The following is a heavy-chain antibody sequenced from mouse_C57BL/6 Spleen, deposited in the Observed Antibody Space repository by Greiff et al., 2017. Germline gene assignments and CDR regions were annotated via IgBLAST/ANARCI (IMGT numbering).Heavy chain of an antibody. CDR2: INPGSGGT. D-gene: IGHD2-3*01. J-gene: IGHJ2*01. Sequence: QVQLQQSGAELVRPGTSVKVSCKASGYAFTNYLIEWVKQRPGQGLEWIGVINPGSGGTKYNEKFKGKATLTADKSSSTAYMQLSSLTSEDSAVYCCARRDGYWGQGTTLTVSS. CDR3: ARRDGY. V-gene: IGHV1-54*01. CDR1: GYAFTNYL.